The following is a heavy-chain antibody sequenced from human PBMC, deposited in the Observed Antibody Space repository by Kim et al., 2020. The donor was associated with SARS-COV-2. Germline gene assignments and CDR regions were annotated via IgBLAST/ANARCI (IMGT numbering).Heavy chain of an antibody. V-gene: IGHV1-3*01. CDR1: GYTFTSYA. J-gene: IGHJ3*02. Sequence: ASVKVSCKASGYTFTSYAMHWVRQAPGQRLAWMGWINAGNGNTKYSQKFQGRVTITRDTSASTAYMELSSLRSEDTAVYYCAIDLSSGSYQRVAFDIWGQGTMVTVSS. CDR3: AIDLSSGSYQRVAFDI. CDR2: INAGNGNT. D-gene: IGHD1-26*01.